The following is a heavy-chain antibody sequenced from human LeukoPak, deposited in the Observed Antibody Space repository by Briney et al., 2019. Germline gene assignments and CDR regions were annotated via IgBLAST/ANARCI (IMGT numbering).Heavy chain of an antibody. CDR2: ISYDGSNK. CDR3: AKGPRYCSGGSCYSAVGYGMYYFDY. CDR1: GFTFSSYG. Sequence: GRSLRLSCAASGFTFSSYGMHWVRQAPGKGLEWVAVISYDGSNKYYADSVGGRFTISRDNSKNTLYLQMNSLRAEDTAVYYCAKGPRYCSGGSCYSAVGYGMYYFDYWGQGTLVTVSS. V-gene: IGHV3-30*18. J-gene: IGHJ4*02. D-gene: IGHD2-15*01.